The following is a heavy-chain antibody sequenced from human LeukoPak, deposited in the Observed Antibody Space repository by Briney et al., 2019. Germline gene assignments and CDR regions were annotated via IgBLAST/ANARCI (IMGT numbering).Heavy chain of an antibody. J-gene: IGHJ2*01. CDR3: ARDRVEWYFDL. Sequence: SETLSLTCTVSGGSISSYYWSWIRQPPGKGLEWIGYIYYSGSTNYNPSLKSRVTISVDTSKNQFSLKLSSVTAADTAVYYCARDRVEWYFDLWGRGTLVTVSS. V-gene: IGHV4-59*12. D-gene: IGHD3-10*01. CDR1: GGSISSYY. CDR2: IYYSGST.